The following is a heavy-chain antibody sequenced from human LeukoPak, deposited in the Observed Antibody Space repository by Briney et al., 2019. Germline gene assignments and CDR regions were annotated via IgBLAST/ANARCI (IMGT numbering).Heavy chain of an antibody. CDR1: GFSLSTSGMC. Sequence: SGPALVKPTQTLTLTCTFSGFSLSTSGMCVSWIRQPPGKALEWLARIDWDDDKYYSTSLKTRLTISKDTSKNQVVITMTNMDPVDTATYYCARSDSSGYYPNYYFDYWGQGTLVTVSS. CDR3: ARSDSSGYYPNYYFDY. V-gene: IGHV2-70*11. D-gene: IGHD3-22*01. J-gene: IGHJ4*02. CDR2: IDWDDDK.